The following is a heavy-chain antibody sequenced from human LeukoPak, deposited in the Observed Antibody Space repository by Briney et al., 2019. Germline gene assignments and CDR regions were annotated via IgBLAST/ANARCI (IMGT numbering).Heavy chain of an antibody. CDR2: INHSGST. CDR1: GGSFSGYY. CDR3: ARGPPPYIQLWSAYYYYGMDA. V-gene: IGHV4-34*01. Sequence: SETLSLTCAVYGGSFSGYYWSWIRQPPGKGLEWIGEINHSGSTNYNPSLKSRVTISVDTSKNQFSLKPSSVTAADTAVYYCARGPPPYIQLWSAYYYYGMDAWGQGTTVTVSS. J-gene: IGHJ6*02. D-gene: IGHD5-18*01.